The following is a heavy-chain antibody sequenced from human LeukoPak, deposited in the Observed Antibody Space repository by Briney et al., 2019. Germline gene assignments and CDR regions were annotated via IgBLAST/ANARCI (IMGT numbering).Heavy chain of an antibody. J-gene: IGHJ4*02. CDR3: AKTDGYTSGWSGIDY. CDR2: ISSDGSTT. D-gene: IGHD6-19*01. CDR1: GFTFSSYW. Sequence: PGGSLRLSCAASGFTFSSYWMHWVRQAPGKGLVWVSRISSDGSTTSYADSVKGRFTISRDNAKNTLYLQMNSLRVEDTAVYYCAKTDGYTSGWSGIDYWGQGTLVTVSS. V-gene: IGHV3-74*01.